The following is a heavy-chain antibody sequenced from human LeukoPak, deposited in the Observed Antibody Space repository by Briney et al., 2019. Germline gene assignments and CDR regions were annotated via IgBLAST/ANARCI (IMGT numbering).Heavy chain of an antibody. Sequence: ASVKVSCKASGYTFTSYGISWVRQAPGQGLEWMGWISAYNGNTNYAQKLQGRVTMTTDTSTSTAYMELRSLRSDDTAVYYCARGGATAGTKYNWFDPWGQGTLSPSPQ. J-gene: IGHJ5*02. D-gene: IGHD6-13*01. CDR3: ARGGATAGTKYNWFDP. V-gene: IGHV1-18*01. CDR1: GYTFTSYG. CDR2: ISAYNGNT.